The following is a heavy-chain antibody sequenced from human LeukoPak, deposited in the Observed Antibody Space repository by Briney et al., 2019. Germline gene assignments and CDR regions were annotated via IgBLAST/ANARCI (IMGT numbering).Heavy chain of an antibody. CDR1: GFTFSTYA. CDR3: AREQSGTRGWYTVDY. V-gene: IGHV3-23*01. J-gene: IGHJ4*02. CDR2: IRPDGDRT. D-gene: IGHD6-19*01. Sequence: GGSLSLSCAASGFTFSTYAITRVRQGPGKGLEWVSAIRPDGDRTYYANSVRGRFTISRDNSKDTVYLQINGLRVEDTAVYYCAREQSGTRGWYTVDYWGQGTLVTVSS.